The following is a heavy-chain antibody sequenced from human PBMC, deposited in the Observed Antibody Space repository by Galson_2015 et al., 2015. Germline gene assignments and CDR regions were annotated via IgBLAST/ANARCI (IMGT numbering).Heavy chain of an antibody. J-gene: IGHJ4*02. D-gene: IGHD2/OR15-2a*01. CDR1: GGTFSNKG. CDR2: IIPIFGTA. Sequence: QSGAEVKKPGESLKISCKASGGTFSNKGISWVRQAPGQGLEWMGGIIPIFGTANYAQRFQGRVTIRADIFMSTVYMQLSSLTFEDTAVYYCAREMGERSEQFYVYWGRGTRVTVSS. CDR3: AREMGERSEQFYVY. V-gene: IGHV1-69*06.